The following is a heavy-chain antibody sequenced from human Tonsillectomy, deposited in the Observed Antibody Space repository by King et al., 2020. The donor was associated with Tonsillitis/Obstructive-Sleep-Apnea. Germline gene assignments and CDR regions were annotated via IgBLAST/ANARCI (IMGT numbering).Heavy chain of an antibody. D-gene: IGHD6-6*01. J-gene: IGHJ6*03. CDR3: ARVGEGEGSSPRGYYYYYYMDV. CDR1: DGSISSNS. CDR2: VYYSGGT. Sequence: QLQESGPGLLKPSETLSLPCTVSDGSISSNSWSWIRQPPGKGLEWIGRVYYSGGTNYNPSLKSRVTISVDTSKKQFSLKVTSVTAADTAVYYCARVGEGEGSSPRGYYYYYYMDVWGKGTTVTVSS. V-gene: IGHV4-59*01.